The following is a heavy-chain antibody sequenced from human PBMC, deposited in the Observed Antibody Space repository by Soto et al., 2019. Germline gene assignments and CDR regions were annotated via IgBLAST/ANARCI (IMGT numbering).Heavy chain of an antibody. CDR1: GFTFGNSG. CDR2: IKQDGSEK. Sequence: PGGSLRLSCAVSGFTFGNSGMSWFRQAPGKGLEWVANIKQDGSEKYYGDSVKGRFTISRDNAKNSLYLQLDSLRAEDTAVYYCARGLLRFDYWGQGTLVTVSS. CDR3: ARGLLRFDY. V-gene: IGHV3-7*01. J-gene: IGHJ4*02. D-gene: IGHD2-8*02.